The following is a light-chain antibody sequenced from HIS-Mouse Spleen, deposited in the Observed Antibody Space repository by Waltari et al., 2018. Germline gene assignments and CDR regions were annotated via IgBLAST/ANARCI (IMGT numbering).Light chain of an antibody. V-gene: IGKV4-1*01. CDR1: QSVLYSSNNKNY. CDR2: WAS. Sequence: DIVMTQSPDSLAVSLGERATINCKSSQSVLYSSNNKNYLAWYQHKPGQPPELLIYWASTRGSGVPDRFSGSGSGTDFTLTISSLQAEDVAVYYCQQYYSTPYTFGQGTKLEIK. CDR3: QQYYSTPYT. J-gene: IGKJ2*01.